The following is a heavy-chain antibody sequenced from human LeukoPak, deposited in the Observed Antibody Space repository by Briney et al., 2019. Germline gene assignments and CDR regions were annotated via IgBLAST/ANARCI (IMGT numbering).Heavy chain of an antibody. CDR2: ISYDGSNK. V-gene: IGHV3-30-3*01. CDR3: ARMKNWGLWDY. D-gene: IGHD7-27*01. CDR1: GFTFSSYA. J-gene: IGHJ4*02. Sequence: PGGSLRLSCAASGFTFSSYAMHWVRQAPGKGLEWVAVISYDGSNKYYADSVKGRFTISRDNAKNSLYLQMNSLRVEDTALYYCARMKNWGLWDYWGQGTLVTVSS.